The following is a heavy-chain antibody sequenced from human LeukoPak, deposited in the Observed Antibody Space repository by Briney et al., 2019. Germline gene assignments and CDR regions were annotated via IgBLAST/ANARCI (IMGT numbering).Heavy chain of an antibody. V-gene: IGHV6-1*01. CDR2: TYYRSKWYS. CDR3: ARDLRAGYSLPLDS. J-gene: IGHJ4*02. CDR1: GDSVSSNSAA. D-gene: IGHD2-15*01. Sequence: SQTLSLTCAISGDSVSSNSAAWNWIRQSPSRGLEWPGRTYYRSKWYSDYAVSVKSRITINTDASNNQFSLHLNSVTPEDTAVYYCARDLRAGYSLPLDSWGQGTLVTVSS.